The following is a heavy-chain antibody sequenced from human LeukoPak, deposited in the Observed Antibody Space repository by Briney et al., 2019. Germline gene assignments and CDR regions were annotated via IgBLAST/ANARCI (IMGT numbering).Heavy chain of an antibody. CDR2: ISSSSSYI. CDR3: ASDSRCTSITCPSPGADY. CDR1: GFTFSSYS. V-gene: IGHV3-21*06. D-gene: IGHD2-2*01. Sequence: GGSLRLSCAASGFTFSSYSMNWVRQAPGKGLEWVSSISSSSSYIYYADSVKGRFAISRDNARNSLYLQMSSLRDEDTAVYYCASDSRCTSITCPSPGADYWGQGTLVTVSS. J-gene: IGHJ4*02.